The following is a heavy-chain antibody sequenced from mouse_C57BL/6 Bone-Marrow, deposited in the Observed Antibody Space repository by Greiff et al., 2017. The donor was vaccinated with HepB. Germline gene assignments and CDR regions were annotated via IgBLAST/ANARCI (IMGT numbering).Heavy chain of an antibody. Sequence: QVQLKESGAELARPGASVKLSCKASGYTFTSYGISWVKQRTGQGLEWIGEIYPRSGNTYYNEKFKGKATLTADKSSSTAYMELRSLTSEDSAVYFCARRRGTGDYWGQGTTLTVSS. CDR2: IYPRSGNT. V-gene: IGHV1-81*01. CDR1: GYTFTSYG. D-gene: IGHD4-1*01. J-gene: IGHJ2*01. CDR3: ARRRGTGDY.